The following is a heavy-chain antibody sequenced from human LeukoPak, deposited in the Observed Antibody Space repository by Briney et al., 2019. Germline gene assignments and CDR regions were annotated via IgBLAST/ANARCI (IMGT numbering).Heavy chain of an antibody. CDR3: ARVLGGYCSSTSCYRRWFDP. Sequence: PSETLSLTCAVSGGSFSGYYWSWIRQPPGKGLEWIGEINHSGSTNYNPSLKSRVTISVDTSKNKFSLKLSSVTAADTAVYYCARVLGGYCSSTSCYRRWFDPWGQGTLVTVSS. D-gene: IGHD2-2*03. CDR1: GGSFSGYY. CDR2: INHSGST. V-gene: IGHV4-34*01. J-gene: IGHJ5*02.